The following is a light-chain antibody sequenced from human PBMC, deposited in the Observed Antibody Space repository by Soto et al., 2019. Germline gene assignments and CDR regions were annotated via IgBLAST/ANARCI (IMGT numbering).Light chain of an antibody. CDR2: GAS. CDR3: QQYGSSLGVT. V-gene: IGKV3-20*01. CDR1: QSVSSSY. J-gene: IGKJ4*01. Sequence: EIGLSQSPGTLSLSQGERATLSCRASQSVSSSYLAWYQQKPGQAPRLLIYGASSRATGIPDRFSGSGSGTDFTLTISRLEPEDFAVYYCQQYGSSLGVTFGGGTKVDIK.